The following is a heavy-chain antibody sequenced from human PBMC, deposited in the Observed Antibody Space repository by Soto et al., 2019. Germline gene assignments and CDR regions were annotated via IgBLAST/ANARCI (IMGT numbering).Heavy chain of an antibody. V-gene: IGHV1-46*03. J-gene: IGHJ6*02. D-gene: IGHD2-15*01. Sequence: ASVKVSCKASGYTFTSYDMHWVRQAPGQGLEWMGIINPSGGSTSYAQKFQGRVTMTRDTSTSTVYMELSSLRSEDTAVYYCARDLVVAATRNYYYYGMDVWGQGTTVTVSS. CDR2: INPSGGST. CDR3: ARDLVVAATRNYYYYGMDV. CDR1: GYTFTSYD.